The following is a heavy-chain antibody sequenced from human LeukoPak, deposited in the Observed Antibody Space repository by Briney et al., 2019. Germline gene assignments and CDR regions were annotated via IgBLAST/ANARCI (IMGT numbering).Heavy chain of an antibody. CDR2: ISSSSSYI. CDR3: ARDYDSSGYYYFPYYYYYGMDV. V-gene: IGHV3-21*01. CDR1: GFTFSSYS. J-gene: IGHJ6*02. D-gene: IGHD3-22*01. Sequence: PGGSLRLSCAASGFTFSSYSMNWVRQAPGKGLEWVSSISSSSSYIYYADSVKGRFTISRDNAKNSLYLQMNSLRAEDTAVYYCARDYDSSGYYYFPYYYYYGMDVWGQGTTVTVSS.